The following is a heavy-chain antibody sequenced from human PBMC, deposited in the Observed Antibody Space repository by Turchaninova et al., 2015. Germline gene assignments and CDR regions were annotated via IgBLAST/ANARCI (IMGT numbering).Heavy chain of an antibody. CDR2: IYHSGST. V-gene: IGHV4-38-2*01. Sequence: QVQLQESGPGLVKPSATLSLTCAVSGYSISSGYYWGWVRQPPGKGLEWIGSIYHSGSTYYNPSLKSRVTISVDTSKNQFSLKLSSVTAADTAVYYCASGSGWNNFDYWGQGTLVTVSS. CDR3: ASGSGWNNFDY. D-gene: IGHD6-19*01. CDR1: GYSISSGYY. J-gene: IGHJ4*02.